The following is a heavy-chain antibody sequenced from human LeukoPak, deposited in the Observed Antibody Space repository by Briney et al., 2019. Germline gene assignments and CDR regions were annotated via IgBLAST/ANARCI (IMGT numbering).Heavy chain of an antibody. J-gene: IGHJ4*02. V-gene: IGHV4-61*02. Sequence: SETLSLTCTVSGGSISSGSYYWSWIRQPAGKGLEWIGRIYTSGSTNYNPSLKSRVTISVDTSKNQFSLKLSSVTAADTAAYYCARDDTLVSYFDYWGQGTLVTVSS. D-gene: IGHD5-18*01. CDR1: GGSISSGSYY. CDR3: ARDDTLVSYFDY. CDR2: IYTSGST.